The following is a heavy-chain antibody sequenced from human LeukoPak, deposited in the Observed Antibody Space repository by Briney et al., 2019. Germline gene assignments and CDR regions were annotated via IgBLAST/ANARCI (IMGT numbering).Heavy chain of an antibody. J-gene: IGHJ4*02. CDR3: AKDGSYYNFDY. V-gene: IGHV3-23*01. CDR2: ISGSGGST. CDR1: GFTFSSYG. Sequence: PGGSLRLSCAASGFTFSSYGMSWVRQAPGKGLEWVSVISGSGGSTDYADSVKGRFTISRDNSKNTLYLQMNSLRAEDTALYYCAKDGSYYNFDYWGQGTLVTVSS. D-gene: IGHD1-26*01.